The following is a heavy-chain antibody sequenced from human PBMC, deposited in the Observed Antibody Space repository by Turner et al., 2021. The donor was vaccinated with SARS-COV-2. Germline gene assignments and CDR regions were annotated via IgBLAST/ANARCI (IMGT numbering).Heavy chain of an antibody. V-gene: IGHV3-21*01. CDR1: GFTFNSYK. CDR2: ITSRSSDH. CDR3: VRQVAIGRNY. Sequence: EVRLVESGGGLVKPGASLRLSCEASGFTFNSYKMRWVRQAPGRGLEWVASITSRSSDHRYADSVRGSVTITSDNVKESVVLQMSSLGIEDTAMYYCVRQVAIGRNYWGQGTLVTVSS. J-gene: IGHJ4*02. D-gene: IGHD2-15*01.